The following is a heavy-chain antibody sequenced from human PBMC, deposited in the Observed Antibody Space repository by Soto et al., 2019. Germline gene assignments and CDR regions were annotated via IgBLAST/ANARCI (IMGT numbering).Heavy chain of an antibody. CDR1: GFTFSSYA. Sequence: GGSLRLSCAASGFTFSSYAMSWVRQAPGKGLEWVSAISGSGGSTYYADSVKGRFTISRDNSKNTLYLQMNSLRAEDTAVYYCAARGTYYYDSSGYYPSGGIDYWGQGTLVTVSS. CDR2: ISGSGGST. D-gene: IGHD3-22*01. J-gene: IGHJ4*02. V-gene: IGHV3-23*01. CDR3: AARGTYYYDSSGYYPSGGIDY.